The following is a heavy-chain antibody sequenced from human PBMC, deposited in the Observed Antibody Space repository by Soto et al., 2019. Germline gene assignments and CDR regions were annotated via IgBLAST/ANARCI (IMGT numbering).Heavy chain of an antibody. J-gene: IGHJ6*02. V-gene: IGHV3-21*01. Sequence: EVQLVESGGGLVKPGGSLRLSCAASGFTFSSYSMNWVRQAPGKGLEWVSSISSSSSYIYYADSVKGRFTISRDNAKNSLYLQMNSLRAEDTAVYYCARVMPYSYGTPLYYGMVVWGQGTTVTVSS. CDR3: ARVMPYSYGTPLYYGMVV. CDR1: GFTFSSYS. D-gene: IGHD5-18*01. CDR2: ISSSSSYI.